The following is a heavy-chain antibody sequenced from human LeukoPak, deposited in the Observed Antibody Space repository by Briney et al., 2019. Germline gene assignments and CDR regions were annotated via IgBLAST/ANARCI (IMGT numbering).Heavy chain of an antibody. J-gene: IGHJ4*02. CDR1: GFTFSSYS. CDR3: ARDRGGQPLYESDY. Sequence: PGGSLRLSCAASGFTFSSYSMNWVRQAPGKGLEWVSSISSSSSYIYYADSVKGRFTISRDNAKNSLYLQMNSLRAEDTAVYYCARDRGGQPLYESDYWGQGTLVTVSS. V-gene: IGHV3-21*01. CDR2: ISSSSSYI. D-gene: IGHD6-13*01.